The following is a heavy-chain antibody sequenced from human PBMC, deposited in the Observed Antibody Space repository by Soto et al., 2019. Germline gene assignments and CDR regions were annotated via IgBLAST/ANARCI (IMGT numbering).Heavy chain of an antibody. CDR3: ARWNTGWNAIDD. Sequence: SETLSLTCTVSGGSITSSYWNWIRQPPGRGLEWIGYTYHSGSTDYNPSLKSRVTMSVDTSKNQFSLKLSSVTAADTAVYYCARWNTGWNAIDDWGQGTLVTVSS. J-gene: IGHJ4*02. V-gene: IGHV4-59*01. D-gene: IGHD1-1*01. CDR2: TYHSGST. CDR1: GGSITSSY.